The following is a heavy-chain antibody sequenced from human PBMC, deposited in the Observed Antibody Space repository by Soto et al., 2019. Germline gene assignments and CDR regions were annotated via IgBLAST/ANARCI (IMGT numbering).Heavy chain of an antibody. CDR1: GFTFTSSA. V-gene: IGHV1-58*01. CDR2: IVVGSGNT. J-gene: IGHJ5*02. D-gene: IGHD1-26*01. Sequence: SVKVSCKASGFTFTSSAVQWVRQARGQRLEWIGWIVVGSGNTNYAQKFQERVTITRDMSTSTAYMELSSLRSEDTAVYYCAADQFLRGLPSYNWFDHWGQGTLVTVSS. CDR3: AADQFLRGLPSYNWFDH.